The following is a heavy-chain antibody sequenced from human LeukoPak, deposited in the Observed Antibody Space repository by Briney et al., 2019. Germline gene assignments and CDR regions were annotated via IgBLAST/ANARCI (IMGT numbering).Heavy chain of an antibody. CDR1: GYTFTGYY. CDR2: INPNSGGT. CDR3: ARDLSLAVPVQGY. D-gene: IGHD6-19*01. J-gene: IGHJ4*02. Sequence: GASVKFSCKASGYTFTGYYMHWVRQAPGQGLEWMGWINPNSGGTNYAQKFQGRVTMTGDTSISTAYMELSRLRSDDTAVYYCARDLSLAVPVQGYWGQGTLVTVSS. V-gene: IGHV1-2*02.